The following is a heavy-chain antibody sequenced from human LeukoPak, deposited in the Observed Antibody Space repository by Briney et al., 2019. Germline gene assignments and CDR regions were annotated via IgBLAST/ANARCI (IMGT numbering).Heavy chain of an antibody. CDR3: AKELNRHFWSGHSLYGMDV. J-gene: IGHJ6*02. CDR2: ISTGGGST. Sequence: PGGSLRLSCAASGFTFSTSAMSGVRQAPGKGLDWVSGISTGGGSTFYAHSVKGRFTIPTDNSKNTLYPQMNGLRAEDTAVYYCAKELNRHFWSGHSLYGMDVWGQGTTVTVSS. CDR1: GFTFSTSA. D-gene: IGHD3-3*02. V-gene: IGHV3-23*01.